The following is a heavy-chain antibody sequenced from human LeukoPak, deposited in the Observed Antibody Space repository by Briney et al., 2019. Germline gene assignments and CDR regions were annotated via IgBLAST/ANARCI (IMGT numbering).Heavy chain of an antibody. CDR2: ISSSSSYI. CDR3: ARSPDTAMVHYYMDV. Sequence: GSLRLSCAASGFTFSSYSMNWVRQAPGKGLEWVSSISSSSSYIYYADSVKGRFTISRDNAKNSLYLQMNSLRAEDTAVYYCARSPDTAMVHYYMDVWGKGTTVTVSS. J-gene: IGHJ6*03. V-gene: IGHV3-21*01. CDR1: GFTFSSYS. D-gene: IGHD5-18*01.